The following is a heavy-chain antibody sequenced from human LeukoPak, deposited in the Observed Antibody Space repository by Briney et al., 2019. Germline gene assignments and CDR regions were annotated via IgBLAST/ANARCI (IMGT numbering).Heavy chain of an antibody. J-gene: IGHJ4*02. Sequence: SETLSLTCAVSGGSISSTNWWSWVRQPPGKGLEWIGEIYHGGSINYNPSLKSRVTISIDTSKNQFSLKLNSVTAADTAVYYCARFGSSGTFDYWGQGTLVTVSS. V-gene: IGHV4-4*02. CDR2: IYHGGSI. D-gene: IGHD3-16*01. CDR1: GGSISSTNW. CDR3: ARFGSSGTFDY.